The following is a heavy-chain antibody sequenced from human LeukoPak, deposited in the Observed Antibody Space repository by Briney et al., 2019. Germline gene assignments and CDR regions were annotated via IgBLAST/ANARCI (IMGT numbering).Heavy chain of an antibody. CDR3: ARVGALDYDFYYMDV. Sequence: SETLSLTCTVSGGAISSYFWSWIRQPPGKGLEWSGYIYYSGSTNYNPSLKSRVTISVDMSKNQFSLKLSSVTAADTAVYYCARVGALDYDFYYMDVWGKGTTVTVSS. CDR1: GGAISSYF. CDR2: IYYSGST. J-gene: IGHJ6*03. V-gene: IGHV4-59*01. D-gene: IGHD3-3*01.